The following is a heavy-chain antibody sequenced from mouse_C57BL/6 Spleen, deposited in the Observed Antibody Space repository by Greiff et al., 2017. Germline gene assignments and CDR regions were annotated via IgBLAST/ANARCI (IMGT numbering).Heavy chain of an antibody. J-gene: IGHJ2*01. Sequence: EVKVVESGGGLVQPGASLRLSCAASGFTFTDYYMSWVRQPPGKAPAWLALIRNKANGYTTEYTASVKGRFTISRDNSQNILYLQMNTLRTEDSATYYCVKAGKGDYFDYWGQGTTL. CDR3: VKAGKGDYFDY. CDR1: GFTFTDYY. V-gene: IGHV7-4*01. CDR2: IRNKANGYTT.